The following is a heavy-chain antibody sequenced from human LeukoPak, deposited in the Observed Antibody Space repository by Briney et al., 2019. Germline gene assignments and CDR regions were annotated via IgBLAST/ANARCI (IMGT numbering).Heavy chain of an antibody. CDR3: ARDPDRRSDY. J-gene: IGHJ4*02. Sequence: GGSLRLSRAASGFTFSNFLMTWVRQAPGKGLEWVASISQEGSQRYDVDSAKGRFTISRDNAKNSLYLQMNSLRDEDTAIYYCARDPDRRSDYWGQGTLVTVSS. D-gene: IGHD1-14*01. CDR2: ISQEGSQR. V-gene: IGHV3-7*01. CDR1: GFTFSNFL.